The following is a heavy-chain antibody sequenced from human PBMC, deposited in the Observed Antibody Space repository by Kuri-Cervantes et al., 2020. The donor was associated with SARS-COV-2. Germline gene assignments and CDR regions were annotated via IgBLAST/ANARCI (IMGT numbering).Heavy chain of an antibody. Sequence: GSLRLSCAVSGYSISSGYYWGWIRQPPGKGLEWIASVYHSGSTSYSPSLKSRVTISVEKSKNQFSLKLNSVTAADTATYYCARRPGQSVGFAYWGQGTLVTVSS. V-gene: IGHV4-38-2*01. CDR1: GYSISSGYY. D-gene: IGHD2-15*01. CDR3: ARRPGQSVGFAY. J-gene: IGHJ4*02. CDR2: VYHSGST.